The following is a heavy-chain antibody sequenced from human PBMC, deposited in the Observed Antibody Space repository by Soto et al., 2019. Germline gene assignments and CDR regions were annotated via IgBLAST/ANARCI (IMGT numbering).Heavy chain of an antibody. CDR1: GFTFSSYG. V-gene: IGHV3-30*18. CDR3: ANAPAIVLVPAAMGGDY. D-gene: IGHD2-2*01. J-gene: IGHJ4*02. Sequence: QVQLVESGGGVVQPGRSLRVSCAASGFTFSSYGMHWVRQAPGKGLAWVAVISYDGSNKYYADSVKGRFTISRDNSKNTLYLQMNSLRAEDTAVYYCANAPAIVLVPAAMGGDYWGQGTLVTVSS. CDR2: ISYDGSNK.